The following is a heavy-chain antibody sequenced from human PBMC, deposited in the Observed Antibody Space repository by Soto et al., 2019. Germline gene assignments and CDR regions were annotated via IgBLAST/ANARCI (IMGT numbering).Heavy chain of an antibody. Sequence: GASVKVSCKASGYTFTRYYMHWVRQAPGQGLEWMGWINPNSGGTNYAQKFQGWVTMTRDTSISTAYMELSRLRSDDTAVYYCASAVGYDPFGLAFDIWGQGTMVTVSS. V-gene: IGHV1-2*04. CDR3: ASAVGYDPFGLAFDI. D-gene: IGHD5-12*01. CDR1: GYTFTRYY. J-gene: IGHJ3*02. CDR2: INPNSGGT.